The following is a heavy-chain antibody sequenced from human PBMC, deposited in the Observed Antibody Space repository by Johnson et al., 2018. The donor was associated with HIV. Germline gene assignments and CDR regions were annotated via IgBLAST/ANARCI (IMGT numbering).Heavy chain of an antibody. CDR2: ISWDGGST. Sequence: VQLVESGGGVVQPGRSLRLSCAASGFTFDDYAMHWVRQAPGKGLEWVSLISWDGGSTYYADSVKGRFTISRDNSKNSLYLQMNSLRAEDTALYYCAKGTGSGWSGSLDAFDIWGQGTMVTVSS. CDR1: GFTFDDYA. CDR3: AKGTGSGWSGSLDAFDI. D-gene: IGHD6-19*01. V-gene: IGHV3-43D*03. J-gene: IGHJ3*02.